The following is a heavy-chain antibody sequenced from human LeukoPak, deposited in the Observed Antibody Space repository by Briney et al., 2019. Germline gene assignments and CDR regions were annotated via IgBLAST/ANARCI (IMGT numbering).Heavy chain of an antibody. J-gene: IGHJ4*02. CDR1: GASISRGDYH. CDR3: ASRYRTTH. D-gene: IGHD1-14*01. Sequence: PSQTLSLTCIVSGASISRGDYHWSWIRQPPGKGLEWIGYIFYSGSTYYNPSLKSRVTISVDTSKNQFSLKLSSVTAADTAVYYCASRYRTTHWGQGTLVTVSS. V-gene: IGHV4-30-4*01. CDR2: IFYSGST.